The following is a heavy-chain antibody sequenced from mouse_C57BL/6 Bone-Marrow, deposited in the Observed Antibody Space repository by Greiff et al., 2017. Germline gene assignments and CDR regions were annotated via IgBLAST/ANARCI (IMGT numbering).Heavy chain of an antibody. CDR1: GYTFTSHW. Sequence: QVQLKQSGPELVRPGASVKISCKAPGYTFTSHWMQWVRQRPGQGLEWIGEIFPGSGSTYYNEKFKGKATLPVDTSSSTAYLQLSSLTSEDSAVYFCARLEYDYDLAWFAYWGQGTLVTVSA. CDR2: IFPGSGST. V-gene: IGHV1-56*01. D-gene: IGHD2-4*01. J-gene: IGHJ3*01. CDR3: ARLEYDYDLAWFAY.